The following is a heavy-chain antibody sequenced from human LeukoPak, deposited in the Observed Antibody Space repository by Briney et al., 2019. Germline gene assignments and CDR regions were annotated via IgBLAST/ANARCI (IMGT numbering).Heavy chain of an antibody. CDR1: QFTFSRLA. Sequence: GGSLRLSCEASQFTFSRLAMSWIRQAPGTALEWVSTLSGSGTATYYADSVKGRFTTSRDNSKDTLYLQMDNLRADDTAVYYCAKHLGSHSFLFYYMDVWGTGTSVIVS. J-gene: IGHJ6*03. CDR2: LSGSGTAT. CDR3: AKHLGSHSFLFYYMDV. V-gene: IGHV3-23*01. D-gene: IGHD2/OR15-2a*01.